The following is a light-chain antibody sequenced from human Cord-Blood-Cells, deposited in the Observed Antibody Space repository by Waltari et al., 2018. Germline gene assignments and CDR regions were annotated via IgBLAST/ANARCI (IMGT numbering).Light chain of an antibody. Sequence: EIVFAQSPGPLSLWLGDSATHSCRASQSVSSSYSAWYQQKTGQAARLLIYGASSRDAGIPGRFSGSGSWTDFTLTISRLEPEDVAVYYCQQYGSSPPITFGQGTLLEIK. CDR3: QQYGSSPPIT. V-gene: IGKV3-20*01. CDR2: GAS. CDR1: QSVSSSY. J-gene: IGKJ5*01.